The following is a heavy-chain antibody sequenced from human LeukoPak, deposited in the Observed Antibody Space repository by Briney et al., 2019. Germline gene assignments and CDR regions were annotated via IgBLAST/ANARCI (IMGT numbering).Heavy chain of an antibody. D-gene: IGHD5-24*01. CDR2: IKQDGSEK. V-gene: IGHV3-7*01. CDR1: GFAFSNDW. Sequence: TGGSLRLSCTASGFAFSNDWMSWVRQAPGKGLEWVANIKQDGSEKDYVDSVKGRFTISRDNAKNSLYLQMNSLRAEDTAVYYCARALGWLPENYWGQGTLVTVSS. J-gene: IGHJ4*02. CDR3: ARALGWLPENY.